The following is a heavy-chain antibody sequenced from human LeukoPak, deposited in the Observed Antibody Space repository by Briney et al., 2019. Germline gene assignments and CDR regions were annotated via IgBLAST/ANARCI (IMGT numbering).Heavy chain of an antibody. CDR2: ISDRGRT. D-gene: IGHD3-10*01. Sequence: SETLSLTCTVSGGSISSHYWSWIRQPPGKGLEWIGDISDRGRTYNNPSLKSRVTISVDTSKNQFSLKLSSVTAADTAVYYCARHLKYYGSGSFPYYYYGMDVWGQGTTVTVSS. J-gene: IGHJ6*02. V-gene: IGHV4-59*08. CDR3: ARHLKYYGSGSFPYYYYGMDV. CDR1: GGSISSHY.